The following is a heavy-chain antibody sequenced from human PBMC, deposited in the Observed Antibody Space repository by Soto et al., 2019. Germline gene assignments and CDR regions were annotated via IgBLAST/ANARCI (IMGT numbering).Heavy chain of an antibody. CDR3: ARMNKYGMDV. CDR2: IYWDDDK. V-gene: IGHV2-5*02. Sequence: SGPTLVNPTQTLTLTCTVSGFSLNTYGVGVGWIRQPPGKALEWLALIYWDDDKRYSPSLKSRLTITKDTSKNQVVLTMINMDPVDTATYYCARMNKYGMDVWGQGTTVTVSS. CDR1: GFSLNTYGVG. J-gene: IGHJ6*02.